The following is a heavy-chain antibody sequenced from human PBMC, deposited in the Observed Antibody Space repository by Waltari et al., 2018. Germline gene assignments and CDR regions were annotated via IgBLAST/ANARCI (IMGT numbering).Heavy chain of an antibody. CDR1: GGTFSSYT. Sequence: QVQLVQSGAEVKKPGSSVKVSCKASGGTFSSYTNSWVRQAPGQGLEWMGRIIPILGIANYAQKFQGRVTITADKSTSTAYMELSSLRSEDTAVYYCARDRNSVPSAEYFQHWGQGTLVTVSS. V-gene: IGHV1-69*08. CDR2: IIPILGIA. J-gene: IGHJ1*01. CDR3: ARDRNSVPSAEYFQH. D-gene: IGHD2-2*01.